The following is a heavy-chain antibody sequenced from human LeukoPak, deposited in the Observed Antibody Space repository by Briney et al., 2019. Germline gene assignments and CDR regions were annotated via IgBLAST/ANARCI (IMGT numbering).Heavy chain of an antibody. CDR3: ARVVRGAVTSNCFDP. Sequence: PSETLSLTCTVSGGSINDYYWTWIRHAPGKGLEWLGYISNSGTTDYNPSLKSRVTMSVDTSKNEFSLKVTSVTAVDTAMYYCARVVRGAVTSNCFDPWGQGTLVTVSS. CDR2: ISNSGTT. D-gene: IGHD4-17*01. CDR1: GGSINDYY. J-gene: IGHJ5*02. V-gene: IGHV4-59*01.